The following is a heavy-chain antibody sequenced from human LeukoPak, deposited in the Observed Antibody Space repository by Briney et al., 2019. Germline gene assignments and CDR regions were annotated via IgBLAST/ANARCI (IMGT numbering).Heavy chain of an antibody. J-gene: IGHJ4*02. CDR2: IKLDGSEK. V-gene: IGHV3-7*03. CDR3: AKVKDIVVVVAANLDY. D-gene: IGHD2-15*01. Sequence: GGSLRLSCAASGFTFSSYWMSWVRQAPGKGLEWVANIKLDGSEKYYVDSVKGRFTISRDNSKNTLYLQMNSLRAEDTAVYYCAKVKDIVVVVAANLDYWGQGTLVTVSS. CDR1: GFTFSSYW.